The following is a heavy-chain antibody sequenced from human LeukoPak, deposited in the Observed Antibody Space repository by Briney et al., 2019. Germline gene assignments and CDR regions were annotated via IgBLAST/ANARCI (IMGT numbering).Heavy chain of an antibody. J-gene: IGHJ4*02. D-gene: IGHD3-16*01. CDR2: IYHSGST. CDR3: ARDNSVEVSTMIIFDY. V-gene: IGHV4-38-2*02. CDR1: GYSISSGYY. Sequence: SETLSLTCTVSGYSISSGYYWGWIRQPPGRGLEWIGSIYHSGSTYYNPSLKSRVTISVDTSKNQFSLKLSYVTAADTAVYYCARDNSVEVSTMIIFDYWGQGTLVTVSS.